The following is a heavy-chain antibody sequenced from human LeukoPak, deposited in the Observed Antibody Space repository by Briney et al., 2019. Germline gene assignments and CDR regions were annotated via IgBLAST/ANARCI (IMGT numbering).Heavy chain of an antibody. CDR1: GFSFSSYD. Sequence: GGSLRLSCAASGFSFSSYDMSWVRQAPGRGLEWVSAIRGSGDTTHYADSAKGRFTISRDNSKNTLYQQMNSLRAEDTAVYYCALTGGSGSYWLYWGQGTLVTVSS. CDR2: IRGSGDTT. J-gene: IGHJ4*02. V-gene: IGHV3-23*01. D-gene: IGHD3-10*01. CDR3: ALTGGSGSYWLY.